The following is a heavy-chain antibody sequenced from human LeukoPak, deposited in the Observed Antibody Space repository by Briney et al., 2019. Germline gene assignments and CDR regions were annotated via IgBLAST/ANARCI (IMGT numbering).Heavy chain of an antibody. J-gene: IGHJ4*02. D-gene: IGHD1-26*01. Sequence: PGGSLRLSCAASGFTFSSYEMNWVRQAPGKGLEWVSYISSSGSTIYYADSVKGRFTISRDNAKNSLYLQMNSLRAEDTGVYFCARGDTQSKYRHFDSWGQGSLVIVSS. CDR3: ARGDTQSKYRHFDS. CDR1: GFTFSSYE. CDR2: ISSSGSTI. V-gene: IGHV3-48*03.